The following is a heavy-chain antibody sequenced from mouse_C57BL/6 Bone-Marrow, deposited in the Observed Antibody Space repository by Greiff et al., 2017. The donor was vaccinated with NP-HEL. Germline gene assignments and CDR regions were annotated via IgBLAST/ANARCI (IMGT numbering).Heavy chain of an antibody. CDR3: TRSWYVDV. CDR2: IYPGNSDT. V-gene: IGHV1-5*01. CDR1: GYTFTSYW. J-gene: IGHJ1*03. Sequence: EVQRVESGTVLARPGASVKLSCKTSGYTFTSYWMHWVKQRPGQGLEWIGAIYPGNSDTSYKQKFKGKAKLTAVTSASTAYMELSSLTNEDSAVYYCTRSWYVDVWGTGTTVTVSS.